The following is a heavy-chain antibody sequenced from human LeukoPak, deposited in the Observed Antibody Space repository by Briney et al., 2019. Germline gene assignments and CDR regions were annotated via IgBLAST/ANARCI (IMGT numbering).Heavy chain of an antibody. CDR3: ARPYDTSGYYNYYLDY. J-gene: IGHJ4*02. Sequence: ASVKVSCKASGYNLISYGIIWVRQAPGQGLEWIGWISAYNVNTNYAQKFQGRVTMTTDTPTSTAYMELRSLKSDDTAVYFCARPYDTSGYYNYYLDYWGQGTLVTVSS. D-gene: IGHD3-22*01. V-gene: IGHV1-18*01. CDR1: GYNLISYG. CDR2: ISAYNVNT.